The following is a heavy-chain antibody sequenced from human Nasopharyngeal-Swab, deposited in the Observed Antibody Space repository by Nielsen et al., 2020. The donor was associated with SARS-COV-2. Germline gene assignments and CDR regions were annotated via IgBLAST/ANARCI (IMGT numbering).Heavy chain of an antibody. V-gene: IGHV3-53*04. Sequence: GEALKISWAVSGFTVSSNYMSWVRQAPGKGLEGGSVIYGGDSTYYADSVRGRFTVTRHISENTLYLQMNSLRAEDTAVYYCASSPSRGWYEYHLDNWGQGTLVTVSS. J-gene: IGHJ4*02. CDR1: GFTVSSNY. CDR3: ASSPSRGWYEYHLDN. D-gene: IGHD6-19*01. CDR2: IYGGDST.